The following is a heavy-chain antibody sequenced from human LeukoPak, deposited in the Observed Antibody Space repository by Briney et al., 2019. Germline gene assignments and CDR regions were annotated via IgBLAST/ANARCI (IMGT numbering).Heavy chain of an antibody. CDR3: AKDSSAYYRYFDY. CDR2: ISYDGSNK. CDR1: GFTFSSYG. D-gene: IGHD3-22*01. Sequence: PGGSLRLSCAASGFTFSSYGMHWVRQAPGKGLEWVAVISYDGSNKYYADSVKGRFTISRDNSKNTLSLQMNSLRAEDTAVHYCAKDSSAYYRYFDYWGQGTLVIVSS. V-gene: IGHV3-30*18. J-gene: IGHJ4*02.